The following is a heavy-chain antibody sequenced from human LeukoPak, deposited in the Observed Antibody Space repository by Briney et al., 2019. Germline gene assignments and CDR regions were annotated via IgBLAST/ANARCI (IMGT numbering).Heavy chain of an antibody. CDR1: GFTFSSYA. Sequence: GGSLRLSCAASGFTFSSYAMHWVRQAPGKGLEWVAVISYDGSNKYYADSVKGRFTISRDNSKNTLYLQMNSLRAEDTAVYYCAREGELELQHGFDYWGQGTLVTVSS. J-gene: IGHJ4*02. CDR3: AREGELELQHGFDY. D-gene: IGHD1-7*01. CDR2: ISYDGSNK. V-gene: IGHV3-30-3*01.